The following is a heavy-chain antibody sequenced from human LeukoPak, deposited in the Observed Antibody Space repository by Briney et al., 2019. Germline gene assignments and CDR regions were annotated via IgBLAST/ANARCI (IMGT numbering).Heavy chain of an antibody. D-gene: IGHD2-2*03. CDR1: GVTFSSYA. CDR3: ARVGYCSSTSCRRFNDAFDI. J-gene: IGHJ3*02. V-gene: IGHV1-69*05. Sequence: ASVKLSCKASGVTFSSYAISWVRQAPGQGLEWMGGIIPIFGTANYAQKFQGRVTITTDECTSTAYMELSSLRSEDTAVYYCARVGYCSSTSCRRFNDAFDIWGQGTMVTVSS. CDR2: IIPIFGTA.